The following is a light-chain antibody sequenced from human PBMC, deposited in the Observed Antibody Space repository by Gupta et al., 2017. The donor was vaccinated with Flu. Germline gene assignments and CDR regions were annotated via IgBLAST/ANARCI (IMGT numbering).Light chain of an antibody. J-gene: IGLJ1*01. CDR1: NSDVVSYSL. CDR2: EGS. Sequence: QSALTQPASVSGSPGQSITFSCTGTNSDVVSYSLVSWYQQHPGKAPKLLIYEGSERPSGVSNRFSGSKSGNAASLTISGHQADDEADYYCCSYATSGTFVFGSGTKVTVV. CDR3: CSYATSGTFV. V-gene: IGLV2-23*01.